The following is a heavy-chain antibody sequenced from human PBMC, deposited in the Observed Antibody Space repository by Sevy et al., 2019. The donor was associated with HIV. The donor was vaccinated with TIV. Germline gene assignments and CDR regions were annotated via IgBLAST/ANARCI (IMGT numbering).Heavy chain of an antibody. D-gene: IGHD3-3*01. J-gene: IGHJ4*02. CDR2: INGKSSDT. Sequence: ASVKVSCKASGYIFSDYHIHWARQAPGQRLEWMGWINGKSSDTEYAEKFQGRVTMSRDTSISTAYMELTRLQSDDTAVYYCAKVAVGWSAFFDHWGQRTLVTVSS. V-gene: IGHV1-2*02. CDR3: AKVAVGWSAFFDH. CDR1: GYIFSDYH.